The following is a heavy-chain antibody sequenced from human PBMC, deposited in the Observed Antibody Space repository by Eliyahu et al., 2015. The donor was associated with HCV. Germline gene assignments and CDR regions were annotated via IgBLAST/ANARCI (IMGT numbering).Heavy chain of an antibody. CDR2: INHSGST. CDR3: ARVAGTRSSRGTVWIHTTGGLDY. D-gene: IGHD5-18*01. J-gene: IGHJ4*02. Sequence: QVQLQQWGAGLLKPSETLSLTCAVYGGSFSGYYWXWIRQPPGKGLEWIGEINHSGSTNYNPSLKSRVTISVDTSKNQFSLKLSSVTAADTAVYYCARVAGTRSSRGTVWIHTTGGLDYWGQGTLVTVSS. CDR1: GGSFSGYY. V-gene: IGHV4-34*01.